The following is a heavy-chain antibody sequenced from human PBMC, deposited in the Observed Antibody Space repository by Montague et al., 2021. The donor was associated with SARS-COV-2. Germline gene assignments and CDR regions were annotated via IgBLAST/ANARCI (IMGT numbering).Heavy chain of an antibody. D-gene: IGHD5-18*01. CDR2: TYYRSKWYY. V-gene: IGHV6-1*01. J-gene: IGHJ6*02. CDR1: GDSVSSNSAA. Sequence: CAISGDSVSSNSAAWNWIRQSPSRGLEWLGRTYYRSKWYYDYAVSVKSRITINPDTSKNQFSLQLNSVTPEDTAVYYCARDTRIQLWFDRDYYYGMDVWGQGTTVTVSS. CDR3: ARDTRIQLWFDRDYYYGMDV.